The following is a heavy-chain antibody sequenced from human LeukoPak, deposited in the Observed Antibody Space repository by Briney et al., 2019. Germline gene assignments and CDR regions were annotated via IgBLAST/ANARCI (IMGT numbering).Heavy chain of an antibody. CDR1: GGTFSSYA. CDR3: AREAMRGGNSGRSWFDP. V-gene: IGHV1-69*05. D-gene: IGHD4-23*01. Sequence: SVKVSCKASGGTFSSYAFSWVRQAPGQGLEWMGGIIPIFGTANYAQKFQGRVTITTDESTSTAYMELSRLRSEDTAVYYCAREAMRGGNSGRSWFDPWGQGTLVTVSS. J-gene: IGHJ5*02. CDR2: IIPIFGTA.